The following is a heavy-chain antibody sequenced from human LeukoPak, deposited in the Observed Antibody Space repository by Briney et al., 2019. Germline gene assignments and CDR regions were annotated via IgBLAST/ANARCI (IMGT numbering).Heavy chain of an antibody. CDR1: GFSFSRYW. V-gene: IGHV3-7*01. J-gene: IGHJ4*02. CDR3: AREGKMATITFPFDY. Sequence: GGSLRLSCAASGFSFSRYWMSWVRQAPGKGLEWVANIKQDGSEKYYVDSVKGRFTISRDNAKNSLYLQMNSLRAEDTAVYYCAREGKMATITFPFDYWGQGTLVTVSS. D-gene: IGHD5-24*01. CDR2: IKQDGSEK.